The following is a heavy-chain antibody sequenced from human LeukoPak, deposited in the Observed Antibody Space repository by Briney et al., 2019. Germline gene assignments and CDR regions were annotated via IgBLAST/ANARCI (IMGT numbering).Heavy chain of an antibody. D-gene: IGHD1-26*01. CDR1: GFTFSIYS. CDR3: AKVGGSHSGMDV. V-gene: IGHV3-7*03. CDR2: IKQDISEK. Sequence: PGGSLRLSCVASGFTFSIYSMGWVRQAPGKGLEWLASIKQDISEKYYMDSVKGRFTISRDNAKNSLYLQVNSLRAEDTALYYCAKVGGSHSGMDVWGQGTTVTVSS. J-gene: IGHJ6*02.